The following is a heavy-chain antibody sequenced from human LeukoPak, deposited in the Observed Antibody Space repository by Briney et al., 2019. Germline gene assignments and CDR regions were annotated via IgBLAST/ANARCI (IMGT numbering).Heavy chain of an antibody. Sequence: ASVKVSCKASGYTFTGNYIHWVRQAPGQGREWMGWINPNNGGTNYAQKFQGRVTMTRDTSISTAYVELSRLRSDDTAVYYCARGILITIFGVVPNYYMDVWGKGTTVTVSS. D-gene: IGHD3-3*01. CDR3: ARGILITIFGVVPNYYMDV. J-gene: IGHJ6*03. V-gene: IGHV1-2*02. CDR1: GYTFTGNY. CDR2: INPNNGGT.